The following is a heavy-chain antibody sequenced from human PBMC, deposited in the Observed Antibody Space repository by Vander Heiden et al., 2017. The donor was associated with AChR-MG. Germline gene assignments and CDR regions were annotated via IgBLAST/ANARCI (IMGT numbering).Heavy chain of an antibody. J-gene: IGHJ4*02. Sequence: QVQLQESGPGLVKPSETLSLICAVSGYSISSGYYWGWIRQPPGKGLEWIGSIYHSGSTYYNPSLKSRVTISVDTSKNQFSLKLSSVTAADTAVYYCARDYYGSGSYLNYWGQGTLVTVSS. CDR1: GYSISSGYY. D-gene: IGHD3-10*01. V-gene: IGHV4-38-2*02. CDR2: IYHSGST. CDR3: ARDYYGSGSYLNY.